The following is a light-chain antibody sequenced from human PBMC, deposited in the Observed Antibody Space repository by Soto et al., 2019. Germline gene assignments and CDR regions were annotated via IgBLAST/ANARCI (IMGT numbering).Light chain of an antibody. CDR2: KAS. V-gene: IGKV1-5*03. Sequence: DIQMTQSPSTLSASVGDRVTITCRASQSISSWLAWYQQKPGKAPKLLIYKASSLQSGVPPRFSGSGSGTEFTLTISSLHPDDFATYYCQQYSSYSWTFGLGTKVEIK. J-gene: IGKJ1*01. CDR1: QSISSW. CDR3: QQYSSYSWT.